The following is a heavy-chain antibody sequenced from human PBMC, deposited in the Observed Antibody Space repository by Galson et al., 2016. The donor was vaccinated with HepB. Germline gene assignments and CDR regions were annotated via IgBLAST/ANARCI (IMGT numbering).Heavy chain of an antibody. CDR2: IRSSGDFT. CDR3: ARVADGARMDV. V-gene: IGHV3-23*01. CDR1: GFIFNTYT. J-gene: IGHJ6*03. D-gene: IGHD3-16*01. Sequence: SLRLSCAASGFIFNTYTMGWVRQAPGQGLEWVAAIRSSGDFTQYADSVEGRFTNSRDNSKNTLFLQMNSLRAEDTAVYYCARVADGARMDVWGKGTTVTVSS.